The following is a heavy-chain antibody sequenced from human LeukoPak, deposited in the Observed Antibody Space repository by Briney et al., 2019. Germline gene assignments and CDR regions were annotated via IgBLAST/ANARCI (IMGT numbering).Heavy chain of an antibody. Sequence: GGSLRLSCAASGFTFDDHAMNWVRQPPGKGLEWVSGITWNGGSRGYGDSVKGRFTISRDNAKNSVYLQMNSLRAEDTALYYCARDISFGSNGRSPSDGFDIWGQGTMVTVSS. CDR1: GFTFDDHA. J-gene: IGHJ3*02. CDR2: ITWNGGSR. D-gene: IGHD2-15*01. CDR3: ARDISFGSNGRSPSDGFDI. V-gene: IGHV3-20*04.